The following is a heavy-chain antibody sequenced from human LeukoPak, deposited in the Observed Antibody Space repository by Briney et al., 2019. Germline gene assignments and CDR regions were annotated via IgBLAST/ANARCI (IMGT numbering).Heavy chain of an antibody. CDR1: GGSISSYY. D-gene: IGHD5-18*01. CDR2: IYYSGST. Sequence: KASETLSLTCTVSGGSISSYYWSWIRQPPGKGLEWIGYIYYSGSTNYNPSLKSRVTISVDTSKNQFSLKLSSVTAADTAVYYCARGGYSYGLVDYWGQGTLVTVSS. V-gene: IGHV4-59*01. J-gene: IGHJ4*02. CDR3: ARGGYSYGLVDY.